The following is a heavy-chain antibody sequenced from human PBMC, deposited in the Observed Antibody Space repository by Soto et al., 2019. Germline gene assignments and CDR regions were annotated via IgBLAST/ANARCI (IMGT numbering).Heavy chain of an antibody. J-gene: IGHJ5*02. D-gene: IGHD1-26*01. CDR2: ISYDGSKR. Sequence: QVQLVESGGGVVQPGRSLRLSCAVSGFTFRTYGMHWVRQAPGKGLERVAVISYDGSKRYYGDSVKGRFTISRDNSKNTLYLQMNNLRTEDTAVYYCAKLPRGAGATWWLDPWGQGTLVTVSS. CDR3: AKLPRGAGATWWLDP. V-gene: IGHV3-30*18. CDR1: GFTFRTYG.